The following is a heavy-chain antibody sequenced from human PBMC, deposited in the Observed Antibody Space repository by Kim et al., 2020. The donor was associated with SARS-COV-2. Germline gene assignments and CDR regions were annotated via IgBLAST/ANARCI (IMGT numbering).Heavy chain of an antibody. V-gene: IGHV3-30*04. D-gene: IGHD4-17*01. J-gene: IGHJ6*02. Sequence: GGSLRLSCAASGFTFSSYAMHWVRQAPGKGLEWVAVISYDGSNKYYADSVKGRFTISRDNSKNTLYLQMNSLRAEDTAVYYCARDLTTVVATYYYYGMDVWGQGGTVTVSS. CDR3: ARDLTTVVATYYYYGMDV. CDR2: ISYDGSNK. CDR1: GFTFSSYA.